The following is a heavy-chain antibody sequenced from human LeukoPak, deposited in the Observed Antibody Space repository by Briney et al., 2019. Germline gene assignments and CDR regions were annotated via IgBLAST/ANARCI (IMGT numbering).Heavy chain of an antibody. V-gene: IGHV1-46*01. CDR1: GYTFTGYY. Sequence: ASVKVSCKASGYTFTGYYMHCVRQAPGQGLEWMGIINPSSGSTSYAQKFQGRVTMTKDTSTSTVYMELSSLRSDDTAVYYCARTVAYCGGDCYPWSWDWGQGTLVTVSS. CDR2: INPSSGST. J-gene: IGHJ4*02. CDR3: ARTVAYCGGDCYPWSWD. D-gene: IGHD2-21*01.